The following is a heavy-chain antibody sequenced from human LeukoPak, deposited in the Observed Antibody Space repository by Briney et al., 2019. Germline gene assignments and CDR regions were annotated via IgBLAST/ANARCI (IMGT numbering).Heavy chain of an antibody. CDR3: ARQLARGWFDP. D-gene: IGHD3-3*02. CDR1: GGSISSSSYY. V-gene: IGHV4-39*07. Sequence: SETLSLTCTVSGGSISSSSYYWGWIRQPPGKGLEWIGSIYYSGSTYYNPSLKSRVTISVDTSKNQFSLKLSSVTAADTAVYYCARQLARGWFDPWSQGTLVTVSS. CDR2: IYYSGST. J-gene: IGHJ5*02.